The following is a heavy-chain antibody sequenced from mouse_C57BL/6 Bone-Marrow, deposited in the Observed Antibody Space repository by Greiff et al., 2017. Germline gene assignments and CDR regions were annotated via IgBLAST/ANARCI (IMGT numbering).Heavy chain of an antibody. V-gene: IGHV5-6*01. CDR1: GFTFSSYG. CDR2: ISSGGSYT. J-gene: IGHJ3*01. CDR3: ARHGNYVAACFAY. D-gene: IGHD2-1*01. Sequence: EVKLVESGGDLVKPGGSLKLSCAASGFTFSSYGMSWVRQTPDKRLEWVATISSGGSYTYYPDSVKGRFTISRDNAKNTLYLQMSSLKSEDTAMYYGARHGNYVAACFAYWDQGTLVTVSA.